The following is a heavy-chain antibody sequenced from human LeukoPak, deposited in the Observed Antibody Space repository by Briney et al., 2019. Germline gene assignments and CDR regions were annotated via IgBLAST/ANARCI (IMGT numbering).Heavy chain of an antibody. J-gene: IGHJ4*02. Sequence: SGPTLVNPTKTLTLTCTFSGLSLSTRGGGVGWIRQPPGKALEWLTVIYWDDDERYSPSLKSTLTITKDTSKNQVVLTMTNMDPVDTATYYCAHSCGGGNSAYFDYWGQGTLVTVSS. CDR2: IYWDDDE. V-gene: IGHV2-5*02. CDR3: AHSCGGGNSAYFDY. CDR1: GLSLSTRGGG. D-gene: IGHD4-23*01.